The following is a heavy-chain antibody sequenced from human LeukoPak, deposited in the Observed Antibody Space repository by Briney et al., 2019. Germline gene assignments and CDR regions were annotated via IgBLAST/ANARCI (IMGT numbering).Heavy chain of an antibody. Sequence: PGGSLRLSCAASGFTFSTYAMSWVRQAPGKGLEWVSAISGSYTSTYYADSVKGRFTISRDNSRNTLYLQMNSLRAEDTAVYYCATWSRSITTGGTVDWWGQGTLVTVSS. D-gene: IGHD6-13*01. J-gene: IGHJ4*02. CDR2: ISGSYTST. V-gene: IGHV3-23*01. CDR3: ATWSRSITTGGTVDW. CDR1: GFTFSTYA.